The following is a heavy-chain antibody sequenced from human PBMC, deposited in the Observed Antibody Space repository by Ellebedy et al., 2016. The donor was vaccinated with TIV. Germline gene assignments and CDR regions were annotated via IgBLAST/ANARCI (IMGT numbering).Heavy chain of an antibody. CDR1: GFTFSSYA. CDR3: ARAYVPVSGVSFNRADGMDV. Sequence: GGSLRLSCAASGFTFSSYAMHWVRQAPGKGLEWVAVISYDGSNKYYADSVKGRFTISRDNAENSLYLQMNSLRAEDTAVYYCARAYVPVSGVSFNRADGMDVWGQGTTVTVSS. D-gene: IGHD6-19*01. V-gene: IGHV3-30-3*01. CDR2: ISYDGSNK. J-gene: IGHJ6*02.